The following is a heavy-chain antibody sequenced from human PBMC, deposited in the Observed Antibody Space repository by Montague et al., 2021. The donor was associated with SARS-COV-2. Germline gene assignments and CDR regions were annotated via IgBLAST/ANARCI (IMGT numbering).Heavy chain of an antibody. D-gene: IGHD2-21*02. CDR2: NDLDGNT. J-gene: IGHJ4*02. V-gene: IGHV4-38-2*02. CDR3: ARGRVTRAGFDY. CDR1: GYFIGTGYY. Sequence: SETLSLTCTVSGYFIGTGYYWCWSRQSPGKGLEWIGSNDLDGNTYYNPSPNSRATISLDTSNNQFSWRMTSVTTSDTAVYYCARGRVTRAGFDYWGQGILVTVSS.